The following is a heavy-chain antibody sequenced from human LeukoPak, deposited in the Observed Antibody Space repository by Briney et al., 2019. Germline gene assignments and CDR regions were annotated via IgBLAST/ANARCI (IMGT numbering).Heavy chain of an antibody. CDR3: ARQSSIAARRGLHYYMDV. V-gene: IGHV5-51*01. Sequence: GESLKISCKGSGYSFTSYWIGWVRQMPGKGLEWMGIIYPGDSDTRYSPSFQGQVTISADKSISTAYLQWSSLKASDTAMYYCARQSSIAARRGLHYYMDVWGKGTTVTVSS. CDR2: IYPGDSDT. J-gene: IGHJ6*03. D-gene: IGHD6-6*01. CDR1: GYSFTSYW.